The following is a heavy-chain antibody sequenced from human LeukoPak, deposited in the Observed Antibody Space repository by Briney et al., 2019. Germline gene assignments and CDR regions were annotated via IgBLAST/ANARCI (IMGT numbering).Heavy chain of an antibody. Sequence: PSETLSLTCAASGFTFSSSNLRRLRRPPPGKVVWWIGIIYNGGSTNYNPSLKSRVTISGDKSKNKLSLQMNSLTAADTAVYYCARETPTTVTLDYWGQGTPVTVSS. CDR1: GFTFSSSNL. V-gene: IGHV4-4*02. J-gene: IGHJ4*02. CDR2: IYNGGST. D-gene: IGHD4-17*01. CDR3: ARETPTTVTLDY.